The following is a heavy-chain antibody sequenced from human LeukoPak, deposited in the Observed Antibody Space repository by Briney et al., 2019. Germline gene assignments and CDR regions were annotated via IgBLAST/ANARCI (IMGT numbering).Heavy chain of an antibody. CDR2: INPNSGGT. CDR1: GYTFTGYY. V-gene: IGHV1-2*02. J-gene: IGHJ4*02. CDR3: ARVDCGGDCYHDGGY. D-gene: IGHD2-21*02. Sequence: ASVKVSCKASGYTFTGYYIHWVRQAPGQGLEWMGWINPNSGGTNYAQKFQGRVTMTRDTSISTAYMELSRLRSDDTAVYYCARVDCGGDCYHDGGYWGPGTLVTVSS.